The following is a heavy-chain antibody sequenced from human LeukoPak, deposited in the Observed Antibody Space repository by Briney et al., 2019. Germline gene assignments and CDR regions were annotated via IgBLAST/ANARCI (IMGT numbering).Heavy chain of an antibody. CDR2: IDPSDSYT. D-gene: IGHD3-10*01. CDR3: ARQYYYGSGSYMADY. V-gene: IGHV5-10-1*01. J-gene: IGHJ4*02. Sequence: GESLKISCKGSGNSFTSYWISWVRRMPGKSLEWMGRIDPSDSYTNYSPSFQGHVTISADKSISTAYLQWSSLKASDTAMYYCARQYYYGSGSYMADYWGQGTLVTVSS. CDR1: GNSFTSYW.